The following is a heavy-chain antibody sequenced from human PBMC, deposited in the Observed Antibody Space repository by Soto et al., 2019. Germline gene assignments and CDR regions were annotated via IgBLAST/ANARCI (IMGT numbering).Heavy chain of an antibody. CDR3: ARDSGIYSGYAFDI. V-gene: IGHV1-3*01. D-gene: IGHD1-26*01. Sequence: ASVKVSCKASGYTFTSNIIHWVRQAPGQRLEWMGWINGGNDDTKYSQEFQGRVTITRDASASTAYMELSSLTSEDTAVYYCARDSGIYSGYAFDIWGQGTMVTVSS. CDR2: INGGNDDT. CDR1: GYTFTSNI. J-gene: IGHJ3*02.